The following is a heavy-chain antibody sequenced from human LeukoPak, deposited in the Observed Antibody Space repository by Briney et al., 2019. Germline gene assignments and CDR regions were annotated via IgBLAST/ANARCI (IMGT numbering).Heavy chain of an antibody. CDR3: ASGTSTYYELYF. D-gene: IGHD3-3*01. Sequence: SETLSLTCTVSGDSISSYYWGWIRQPPGKGLEWIGSFFYSGSTYYNPSLKSRLTMSVDTSNNQFSLKLMSVTAADTAVYYCASGTSTYYELYFWGQGTLVTVSS. V-gene: IGHV4-39*01. J-gene: IGHJ4*02. CDR2: FFYSGST. CDR1: GDSISSYY.